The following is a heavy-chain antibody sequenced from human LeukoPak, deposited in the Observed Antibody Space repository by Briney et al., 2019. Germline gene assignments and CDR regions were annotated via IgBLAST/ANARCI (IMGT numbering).Heavy chain of an antibody. CDR3: ARRTSYYYDSSGYYSNDY. V-gene: IGHV4-34*01. J-gene: IGHJ4*02. Sequence: SETLSLTCAVYGGSFSGYYWSWTRQPPGKGLEWIGEINHSGSTNYNPSLKSRVTISVDTSKNQFSLKLSSVTAADTAVYYCARRTSYYYDSSGYYSNDYWGQGTLVTVSS. CDR1: GGSFSGYY. CDR2: INHSGST. D-gene: IGHD3-22*01.